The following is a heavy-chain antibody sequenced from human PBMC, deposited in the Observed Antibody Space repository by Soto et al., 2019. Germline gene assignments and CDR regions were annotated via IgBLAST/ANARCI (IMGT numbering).Heavy chain of an antibody. CDR1: GFTFSDYA. CDR3: AKVLGYYDSSGYYPYYFDY. V-gene: IGHV3-23*01. Sequence: PGGSLRLSCAASGFTFSDYAMHWVRQAPGKGLEWVSVISGSDGSTYYADSVKGRFTISRDNSKNTLYLQMNSLRAEDTAVYYCAKVLGYYDSSGYYPYYFDYWGQGTLVTVSS. J-gene: IGHJ4*02. D-gene: IGHD3-22*01. CDR2: ISGSDGST.